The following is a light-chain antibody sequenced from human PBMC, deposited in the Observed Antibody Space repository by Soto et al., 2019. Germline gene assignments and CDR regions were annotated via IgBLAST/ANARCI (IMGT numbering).Light chain of an antibody. J-gene: IGLJ1*01. CDR3: TSYSSSNTFYV. V-gene: IGLV2-14*01. CDR2: QVT. Sequence: QSALTQPASVSGSPGQSITISCTGTNSDIGGYYYVSWYQHHPGKAPKLMIYQVTNRPSGVSNRFSGSKSGNTASLTISGLQAEDEADYYCTSYSSSNTFYVFGAGTKVTV. CDR1: NSDIGGYYY.